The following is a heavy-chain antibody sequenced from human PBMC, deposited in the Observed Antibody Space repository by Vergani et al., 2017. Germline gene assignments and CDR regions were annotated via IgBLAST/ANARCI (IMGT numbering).Heavy chain of an antibody. CDR2: ISYDGSNK. D-gene: IGHD6-19*01. CDR1: GFTFSSYG. Sequence: VQLVESGGGLVQPGRSLRLSCAASGFTFSSYGMHWVRQAPGKGLEWVAVISYDGSNKYYADSVKGRFTISRDNSKNTLYLQMNSLRAEDTAVYYCAKDWSSSGSGYYWGQGTLVTVSS. V-gene: IGHV3-30*18. CDR3: AKDWSSSGSGYY. J-gene: IGHJ4*02.